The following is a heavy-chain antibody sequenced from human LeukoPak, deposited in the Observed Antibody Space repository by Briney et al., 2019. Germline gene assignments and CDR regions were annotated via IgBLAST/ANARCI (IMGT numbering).Heavy chain of an antibody. Sequence: GGSLRLSCEASGLTFSTYWMSWVRQALGKGLEWVANIKQDGSEKYYVDSVKGRFTISRDNAKNSLYLQMNSLRAEDTAMYYCARDSAGNDYWGQGTLVTASS. D-gene: IGHD6-13*01. J-gene: IGHJ4*02. V-gene: IGHV3-7*01. CDR3: ARDSAGNDY. CDR1: GLTFSTYW. CDR2: IKQDGSEK.